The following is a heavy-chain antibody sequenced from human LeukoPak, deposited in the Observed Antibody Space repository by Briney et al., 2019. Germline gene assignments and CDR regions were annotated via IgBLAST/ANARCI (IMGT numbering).Heavy chain of an antibody. V-gene: IGHV3-33*01. D-gene: IGHD3-3*01. J-gene: IGHJ6*02. Sequence: GGSLRLSCAASGFTFSSYGMHWVRQAPGKGLEWVAVIWYDASNKYYADSVKGRFTISRDNAKNSLYLQMNSLRAEDTAVYYCAREGQQSPYYDFWSGYYTDYYYGMDVWGQGTTVTVSS. CDR2: IWYDASNK. CDR1: GFTFSSYG. CDR3: AREGQQSPYYDFWSGYYTDYYYGMDV.